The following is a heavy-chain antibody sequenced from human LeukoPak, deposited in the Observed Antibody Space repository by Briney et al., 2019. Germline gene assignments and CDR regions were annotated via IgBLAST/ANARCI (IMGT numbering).Heavy chain of an antibody. V-gene: IGHV3-73*01. CDR1: GFTFSGSY. CDR2: IRSKTNNYAT. Sequence: GGSLRLSCAASGFTFSGSYMHWVRQASGKGLEWVGHIRSKTNNYATADAASVKGRFTFSRDDSKNTAYIQMNSLKTEDTAVYYCTRHNYDRSGYGAFDIWGQGTMVTVSS. J-gene: IGHJ3*02. D-gene: IGHD3-22*01. CDR3: TRHNYDRSGYGAFDI.